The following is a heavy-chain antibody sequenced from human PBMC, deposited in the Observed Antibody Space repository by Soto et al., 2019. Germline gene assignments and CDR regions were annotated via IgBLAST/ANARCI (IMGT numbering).Heavy chain of an antibody. CDR3: ARAYGGNPALFDP. V-gene: IGHV3-53*01. J-gene: IGHJ5*02. Sequence: GGSLRLSCAASGFTFSTYAMNWVRQAPGSGLEWVSLIYTGGSTYYADPVKGRFTFSRDNSKNTLYLQMNSLRAEDTAVYYCARAYGGNPALFDPWGQGTLVTVSS. CDR2: IYTGGST. CDR1: GFTFSTYA. D-gene: IGHD4-17*01.